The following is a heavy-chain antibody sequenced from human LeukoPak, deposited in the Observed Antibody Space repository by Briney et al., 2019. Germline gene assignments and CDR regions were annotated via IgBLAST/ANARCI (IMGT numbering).Heavy chain of an antibody. J-gene: IGHJ4*02. CDR2: IWYDGSNK. CDR3: ARAPELRFLEWLMDPIFDY. CDR1: GFTFSSYG. D-gene: IGHD3-3*01. Sequence: GGSLRLSCAASGFTFSSYGMHWVRQAPDKGLEWVAVIWYDGSNKYYADSVKGQFTISRDNSKNTLYLQMNSLRAEDTAVYYCARAPELRFLEWLMDPIFDYWGQGTLVTVSS. V-gene: IGHV3-33*01.